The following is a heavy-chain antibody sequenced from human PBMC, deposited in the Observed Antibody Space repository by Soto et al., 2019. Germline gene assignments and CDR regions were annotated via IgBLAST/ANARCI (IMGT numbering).Heavy chain of an antibody. CDR1: GFSLSTSGVG. CDR3: AHRGIVATSYYFDY. Sequence: KESGPTLVKPTQTLTLTCTFSGFSLSTSGVGVGWIRQPPGKALEWLALIYWDDDKRYSPSLKSRLTITKDTSKNQVVLTMTNMDPVDPATYYCAHRGIVATSYYFDYWGQGTLVTVSS. CDR2: IYWDDDK. D-gene: IGHD5-12*01. V-gene: IGHV2-5*02. J-gene: IGHJ4*02.